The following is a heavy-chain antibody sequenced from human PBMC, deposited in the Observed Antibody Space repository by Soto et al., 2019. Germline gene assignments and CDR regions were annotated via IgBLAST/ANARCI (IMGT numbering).Heavy chain of an antibody. D-gene: IGHD6-19*01. CDR1: GYTFSNYG. J-gene: IGHJ6*02. V-gene: IGHV1-18*01. Sequence: QVQLVQSGAEVKKPGASVTVSCKTSGYTFSNYGIXXXRXXXXXXXEWMGWISGYNGNTNSAQTVQGRVTMTTDTSTGTVYMEQRSLKSDDTAIYYCSRFIMVGGWFNPNYYHGMDVWCQGNTVTVSS. CDR3: SRFIMVGGWFNPNYYHGMDV. CDR2: ISGYNGNT.